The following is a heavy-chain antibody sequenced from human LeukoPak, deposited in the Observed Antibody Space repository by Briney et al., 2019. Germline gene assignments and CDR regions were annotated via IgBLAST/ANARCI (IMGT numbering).Heavy chain of an antibody. CDR3: ARDRRYSYGYGMDV. D-gene: IGHD5-18*01. J-gene: IGHJ6*02. CDR2: ISSSSSTI. V-gene: IGHV3-48*04. CDR1: GFTFSSYS. Sequence: GGSLRLSCAASGFTFSSYSMNWVRQAPGKGLEWVSYISSSSSTIYYADSVKGRFTISRDNAKNSLYLQMNSLRAEDTAVYYCARDRRYSYGYGMDVWGQGTTVTVSS.